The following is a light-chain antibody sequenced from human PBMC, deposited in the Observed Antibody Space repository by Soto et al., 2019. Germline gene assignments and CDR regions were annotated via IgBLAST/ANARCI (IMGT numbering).Light chain of an antibody. CDR3: QQRSNWPIT. V-gene: IGKV3-11*01. J-gene: IGKJ5*01. CDR2: DAS. CDR1: QSVGSY. Sequence: IELLRAPAALPLSPGKRATLACRASQSVGSYLAWYQHKPGQAPRLLISDASSRPTDIPARFSGSGSGTDFTLTISSLEPEDFALYYCQQRSNWPITFCHVTRLAIK.